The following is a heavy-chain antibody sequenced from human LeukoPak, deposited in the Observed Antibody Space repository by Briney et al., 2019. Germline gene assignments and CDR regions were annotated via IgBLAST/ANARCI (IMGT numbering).Heavy chain of an antibody. Sequence: SETLSLTCTVSGGSISSYYWSWIRQPAGKELEWIGRIYTSGSTNYNYNPSLKSRVTLSVDTSKNQFSLKLSSVTAADTGVYFCAREDSSSWGPFDYWGQGTLVTVSS. J-gene: IGHJ4*02. CDR1: GGSISSYY. CDR2: IYTSGST. V-gene: IGHV4-4*07. CDR3: AREDSSSWGPFDY. D-gene: IGHD6-6*01.